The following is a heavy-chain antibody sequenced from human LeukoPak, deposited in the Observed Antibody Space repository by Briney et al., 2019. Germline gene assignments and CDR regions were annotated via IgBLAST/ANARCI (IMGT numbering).Heavy chain of an antibody. CDR3: AKDVGYCSGGNGNLINY. J-gene: IGHJ4*02. CDR2: ISYDGSNK. V-gene: IGHV3-30*18. D-gene: IGHD2-15*01. Sequence: GGSLRLSCAASGFTFSSYGMHWVRQAPGKGLEWVAVISYDGSNKYYADSVKGRFTISRDNSKNTLYLQMNSLRAEDTAVYYCAKDVGYCSGGNGNLINYWGQGTLVTVSS. CDR1: GFTFSSYG.